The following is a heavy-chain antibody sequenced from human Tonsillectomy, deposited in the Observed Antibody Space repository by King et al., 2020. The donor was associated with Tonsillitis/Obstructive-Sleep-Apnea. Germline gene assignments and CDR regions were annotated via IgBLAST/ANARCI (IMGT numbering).Heavy chain of an antibody. CDR3: ASTGVIVGDAFDI. CDR2: HSTYNGNT. CDR1: GYTFSSYG. V-gene: IGHV1-18*01. D-gene: IGHD2-8*02. J-gene: IGHJ3*02. Sequence: QLVQSGVEVKKPGASVKVSCKASGYTFSSYGISWVRQAPGQVLEWMGCHSTYNGNTNDAQKIQGRVTMTTDTSTNTAYMELRSLRSDDTAVYYCASTGVIVGDAFDIWGQGTMVTVSS.